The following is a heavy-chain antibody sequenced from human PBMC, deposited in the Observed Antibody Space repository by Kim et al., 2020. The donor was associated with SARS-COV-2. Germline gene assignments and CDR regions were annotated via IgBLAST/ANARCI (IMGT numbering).Heavy chain of an antibody. CDR1: GFRFSSYW. J-gene: IGHJ4*02. Sequence: GGSLRLSCAASGFRFSSYWMSWVRQAPGKGLEWVANIIGDGSVKYYLASVKGRFTISRANANNSVYLQMHSLRAEDTAVYYCARVNYDSPGGYWGQGTLVIVSS. CDR2: IIGDGSVK. CDR3: ARVNYDSPGGY. V-gene: IGHV3-7*01. D-gene: IGHD3-22*01.